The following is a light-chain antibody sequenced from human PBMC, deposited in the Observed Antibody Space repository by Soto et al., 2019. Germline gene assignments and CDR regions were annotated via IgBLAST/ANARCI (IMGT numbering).Light chain of an antibody. Sequence: QSVLTQPPSASGSPGQSVTISCTGTSNDVGGYNYVSWYQQHPGKAPKLMIYEVNKRPSGVPDRFSGSKSGNTASLTVSGLQAEDEDDYYCSSFEVSNSFVFGTGTKATVL. V-gene: IGLV2-8*01. CDR2: EVN. CDR3: SSFEVSNSFV. J-gene: IGLJ1*01. CDR1: SNDVGGYNY.